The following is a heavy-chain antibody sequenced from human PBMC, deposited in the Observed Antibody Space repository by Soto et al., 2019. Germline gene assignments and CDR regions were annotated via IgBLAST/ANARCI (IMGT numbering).Heavy chain of an antibody. J-gene: IGHJ6*02. Sequence: GESLKISCKGSGYSFTNYWIGWVRQMPGKGLEWMGIIYPGDSDTRYSPSFQGQVTISADKSISTAYLQWSSLKASDTAMYYCARSKRGAYSSGWYSLSGYYNYGIDVWGQGTKVTVSS. CDR1: GYSFTNYW. D-gene: IGHD6-19*01. V-gene: IGHV5-51*01. CDR3: ARSKRGAYSSGWYSLSGYYNYGIDV. CDR2: IYPGDSDT.